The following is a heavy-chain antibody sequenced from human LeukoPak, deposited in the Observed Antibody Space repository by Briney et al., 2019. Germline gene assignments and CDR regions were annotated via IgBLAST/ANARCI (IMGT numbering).Heavy chain of an antibody. J-gene: IGHJ6*03. CDR2: IKQDGSEK. V-gene: IGHV3-7*01. CDR1: GFTFSSYW. D-gene: IGHD5-18*01. Sequence: GGSLRLSCAASGFTFSSYWMSWVRQAPGKGLEWVANIKQDGSEKYYVDSVKGRFTISRDNSKNTLYLQMNSLRAEDTAVYYCAKVNSPTITWILDYYYYYMDVWGKGTTVTVSS. CDR3: AKVNSPTITWILDYYYYYMDV.